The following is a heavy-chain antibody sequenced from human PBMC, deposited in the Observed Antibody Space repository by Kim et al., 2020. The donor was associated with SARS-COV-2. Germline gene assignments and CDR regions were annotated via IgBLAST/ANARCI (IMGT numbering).Heavy chain of an antibody. D-gene: IGHD3-10*01. Sequence: SETLSLTCTVSGGSISSSSYYWGWIRQPPGKGLEWIGSIYYSGSTYYNPSLKSRVTISVDTSKNQFSLKLSSVTAADTAVYYCARRAGDYYGSGRHYYYYGMDVWGQGTTVTVSS. CDR2: IYYSGST. CDR1: GGSISSSSYY. CDR3: ARRAGDYYGSGRHYYYYGMDV. V-gene: IGHV4-39*01. J-gene: IGHJ6*02.